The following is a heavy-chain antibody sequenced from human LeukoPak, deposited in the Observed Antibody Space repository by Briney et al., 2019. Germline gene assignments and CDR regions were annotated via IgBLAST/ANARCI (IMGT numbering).Heavy chain of an antibody. J-gene: IGHJ4*02. Sequence: SETLSLTCAVYGGSFSGYYWSGIRQPPGKGLEWIGEINHSGSTNYNPSLKSRVTISVDTSKNQFSLKLSSVTAADTAVYYCAGYCSGGSCYLPSYWGQGTLVTVSS. CDR1: GGSFSGYY. D-gene: IGHD2-15*01. CDR2: INHSGST. CDR3: AGYCSGGSCYLPSY. V-gene: IGHV4-34*01.